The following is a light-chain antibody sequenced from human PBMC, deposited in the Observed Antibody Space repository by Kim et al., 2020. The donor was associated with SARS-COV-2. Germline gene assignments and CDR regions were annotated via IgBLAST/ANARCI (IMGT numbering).Light chain of an antibody. V-gene: IGKV1-39*01. CDR3: QQSYSTSVT. Sequence: SASVEDRVTFTGRARQSISSYLNWYQQKPGKAPTLLIYAASSLQSGVPSRFSGSGSGTDFTLTISSLRPEDFATYYCQQSYSTSVTFGQGTKLEF. CDR1: QSISSY. J-gene: IGKJ2*01. CDR2: AAS.